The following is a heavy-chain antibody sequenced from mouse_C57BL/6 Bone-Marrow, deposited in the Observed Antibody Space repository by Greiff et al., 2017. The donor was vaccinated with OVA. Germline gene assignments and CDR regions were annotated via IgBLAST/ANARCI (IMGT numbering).Heavy chain of an antibody. CDR3: TGYDGYPWFAY. V-gene: IGHV14-4*01. CDR2: IDPENGYT. D-gene: IGHD2-3*01. Sequence: VQLKESGAELVRPGASVKLSCTASGFNIKDDYMHWVKRGPEQGREGIGWIDPENGYTEYASKFQGKATITADTSSNTAYLQLSSLTSEDTAVYYCTGYDGYPWFAYWGQGTLVTVSA. J-gene: IGHJ3*01. CDR1: GFNIKDDY.